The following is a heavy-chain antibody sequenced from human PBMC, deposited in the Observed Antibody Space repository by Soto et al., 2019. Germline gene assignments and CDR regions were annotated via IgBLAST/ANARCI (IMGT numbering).Heavy chain of an antibody. J-gene: IGHJ6*02. CDR2: IYYSGST. Sequence: PSETLSLTCTVSGGPISIGDYYWIWIRQPPGKGLEWIGYIYYSGSTSYNASLKSRTSISADPSNNQFSLKLHSLTAADTAVYFCGTMPIVVEPAPMDVWGPGTSVTVSS. CDR1: GGPISIGDYY. D-gene: IGHD2-2*01. CDR3: GTMPIVVEPAPMDV. V-gene: IGHV4-30-4*01.